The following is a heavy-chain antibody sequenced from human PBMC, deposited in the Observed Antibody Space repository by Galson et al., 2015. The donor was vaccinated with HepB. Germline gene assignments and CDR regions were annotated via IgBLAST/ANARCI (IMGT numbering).Heavy chain of an antibody. Sequence: SLRLSCAASGFTFSNDGMHWVRQAPGKGLEWVAGISNAGTNKYYADSVKGRFTISRDNSKNTLYLQMNSLRAEDTAVYYFTKGPGYSDYGDSWFDPWGQGTLVTVSS. V-gene: IGHV3-30*18. CDR3: TKGPGYSDYGDSWFDP. D-gene: IGHD4-17*01. CDR1: GFTFSNDG. J-gene: IGHJ5*02. CDR2: ISNAGTNK.